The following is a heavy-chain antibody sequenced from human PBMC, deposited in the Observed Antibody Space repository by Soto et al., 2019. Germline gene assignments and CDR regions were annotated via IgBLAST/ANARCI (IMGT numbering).Heavy chain of an antibody. CDR2: INHSGST. CDR1: GVSFSGYY. V-gene: IGHV4-34*01. J-gene: IGHJ4*02. D-gene: IGHD3-3*01. Sequence: QVQLQQWGAGLLKPSETLSLTCAVYGVSFSGYYWSWIRQPPGKGLDWIGEINHSGSTNYNPSLKSRVTRSVDTSKIQFSLKIISVTAADTAVYYCAGGQFHDFWSGFPPFDYSGQGTLVTVSS. CDR3: AGGQFHDFWSGFPPFDY.